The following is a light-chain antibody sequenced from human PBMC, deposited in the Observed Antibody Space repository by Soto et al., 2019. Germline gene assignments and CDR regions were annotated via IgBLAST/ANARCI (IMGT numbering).Light chain of an antibody. V-gene: IGKV3-20*01. CDR2: GAS. CDR1: QSVSSSY. Sequence: EIVLTQSPGTLSLSPGERATLSCRASQSVSSSYLAWYQQKPGQAPRLLIYGASSSATGIPDRFSGSGSGTDFTLTISRPEPEDFSVYYCQQYGSSPRTFGGGTKVEIK. J-gene: IGKJ4*01. CDR3: QQYGSSPRT.